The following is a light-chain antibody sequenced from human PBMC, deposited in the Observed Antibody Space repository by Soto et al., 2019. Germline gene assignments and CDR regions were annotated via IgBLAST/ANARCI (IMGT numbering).Light chain of an antibody. V-gene: IGKV1-5*03. CDR1: QSISSW. J-gene: IGKJ2*01. CDR2: KAS. CDR3: QQYNSYSYT. Sequence: DIQMTQSPSTLSASVGDRVTITCPASQSISSWLAWYQQKPGKAPKRLIYKASSLESGVPSSFSGSGSGTEFTLTISSLQPDDFVTYYCQQYNSYSYTFGQGTKLEIK.